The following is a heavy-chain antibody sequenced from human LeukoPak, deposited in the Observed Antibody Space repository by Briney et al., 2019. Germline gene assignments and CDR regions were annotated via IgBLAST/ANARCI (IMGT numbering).Heavy chain of an antibody. V-gene: IGHV1-69*05. Sequence: ASVKVSCKASGGTFSSYAISWVRQAPGQGLEWMGGIIPILGTANYAQKFQGRVTITTDESTSTAYMELSSLRSEDTAVYYCARDLVITFGGVIVTEGFDYWGQGTLVTVSS. CDR3: ARDLVITFGGVIVTEGFDY. J-gene: IGHJ4*02. CDR2: IIPILGTA. D-gene: IGHD3-16*02. CDR1: GGTFSSYA.